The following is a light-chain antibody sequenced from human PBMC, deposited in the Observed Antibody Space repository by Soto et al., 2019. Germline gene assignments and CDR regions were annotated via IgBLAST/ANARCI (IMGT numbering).Light chain of an antibody. J-gene: IGKJ1*01. CDR1: QSVSSD. V-gene: IGKV3-15*01. Sequence: ETVMTQSPATLSVSPGGGATRSCRASQSVSSDLAWCQQKPGKAPRRLIFGASTRATGIPARFTGSRSGTEFTLTITSLQSEDFAVYYCQQYNTWPRTFGQGTKVDIK. CDR3: QQYNTWPRT. CDR2: GAS.